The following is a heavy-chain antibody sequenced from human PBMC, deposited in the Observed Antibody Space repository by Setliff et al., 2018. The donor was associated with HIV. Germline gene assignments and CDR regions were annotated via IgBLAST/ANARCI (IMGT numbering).Heavy chain of an antibody. J-gene: IGHJ2*01. Sequence: PGGSLRLSCAASGFTFSSSAMSWVRQAPGQGLEWVSAMSGSGSYTHYADSVVGRFTISRDNSKNTVYLQMNSLRAEDTAMYYCARDDHYYDSGSYYSDWYFDLWGRGTLVTVSS. CDR1: GFTFSSSA. CDR2: MSGSGSYT. D-gene: IGHD3-10*01. CDR3: ARDDHYYDSGSYYSDWYFDL. V-gene: IGHV3-23*01.